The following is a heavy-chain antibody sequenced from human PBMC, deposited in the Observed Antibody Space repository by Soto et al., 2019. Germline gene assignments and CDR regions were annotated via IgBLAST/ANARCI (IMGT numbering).Heavy chain of an antibody. CDR1: GFIFSSYA. V-gene: IGHV3-30-3*01. CDR3: TRADLTVTLSVFDP. J-gene: IGHJ5*02. Sequence: QVQLVESGGGVVQPGRSLRLSCAASGFIFSSYAMHWVRQAPGKGLGWVALISDDGSSKYYADSVKGRFTSSRDNSKNTLYLQMNSLSAEDTAVYYCTRADLTVTLSVFDPWGQGTLVTVSS. D-gene: IGHD4-17*01. CDR2: ISDDGSSK.